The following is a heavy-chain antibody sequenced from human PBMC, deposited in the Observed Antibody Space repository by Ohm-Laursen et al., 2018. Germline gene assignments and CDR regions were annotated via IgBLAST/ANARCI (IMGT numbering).Heavy chain of an antibody. J-gene: IGHJ3*02. D-gene: IGHD2-2*01. CDR1: TLTFSNCG. V-gene: IGHV3-33*01. CDR3: ARGSCTSSASAFDM. Sequence: SLRLSCSASTLTFSNCGMHWVRQAPGKGLERVADIWYDGTNKKYGDSVKGRFTISRDNSKKKLYLQMNSLRVEDTAVYYCARGSCTSSASAFDMWGQGTMVTVSS. CDR2: IWYDGTNK.